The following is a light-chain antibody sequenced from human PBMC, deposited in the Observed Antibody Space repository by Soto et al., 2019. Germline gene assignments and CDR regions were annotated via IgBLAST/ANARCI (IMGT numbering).Light chain of an antibody. V-gene: IGKV3-20*01. J-gene: IGKJ3*01. CDR1: QSISSTS. CDR3: QQCDTSPFT. CDR2: GAS. Sequence: EIVLTQSPGTLSLSPGERATLSCRASQSISSTSLAWYQQKPGQAPRLLIYGASSRATGFPDRFSGSGSGTDFTLTINRLEPEDFAVYYCQQCDTSPFTFGPGTKVDLK.